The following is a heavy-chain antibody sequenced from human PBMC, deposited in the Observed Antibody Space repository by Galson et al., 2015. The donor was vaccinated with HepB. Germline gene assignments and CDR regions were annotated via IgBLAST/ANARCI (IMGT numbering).Heavy chain of an antibody. J-gene: IGHJ5*02. CDR2: IRSSGDII. CDR3: ARASLGWFDP. Sequence: SLRLSCAASGFTFSDFYMSWIRQAPGKGLEWVSYIRSSGDIISYADSVKGRFTISRDNAKSSLYLQLNSLRAEDTAEYYCARASLGWFDPRGQGTLLTVSS. CDR1: GFTFSDFY. V-gene: IGHV3-11*01.